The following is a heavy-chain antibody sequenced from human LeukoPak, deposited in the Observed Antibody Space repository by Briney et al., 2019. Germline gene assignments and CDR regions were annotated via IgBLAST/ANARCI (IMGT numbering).Heavy chain of an antibody. D-gene: IGHD3-22*01. Sequence: GGSLRLSCAASGFTVSSNYMSWVPQAPGKGLEWVSVIYSDGRTYYADSVKGRFTISRDNSKNTLYLQMNSLRAEDTAVYYCARAPGGTQASSGYFDYWGQGTLVTVSS. CDR2: IYSDGRT. CDR3: ARAPGGTQASSGYFDY. J-gene: IGHJ4*02. V-gene: IGHV3-53*01. CDR1: GFTVSSNY.